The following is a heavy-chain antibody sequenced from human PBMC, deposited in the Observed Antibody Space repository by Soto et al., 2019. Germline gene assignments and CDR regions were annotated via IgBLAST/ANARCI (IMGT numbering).Heavy chain of an antibody. CDR1: GFTFSSYG. V-gene: IGHV3-30*18. Sequence: QVQLVESGGGVVQPGRSLRLSCAASGFTFSSYGMHWVRQAPGKGLEWVAVISYDGSNKYYADSVKGRFTISRDNSKKTLYLPMDSLRAEDTAVYYCAKEYYYDSSGPFDYWGQGTLVTVSS. J-gene: IGHJ4*02. D-gene: IGHD3-22*01. CDR3: AKEYYYDSSGPFDY. CDR2: ISYDGSNK.